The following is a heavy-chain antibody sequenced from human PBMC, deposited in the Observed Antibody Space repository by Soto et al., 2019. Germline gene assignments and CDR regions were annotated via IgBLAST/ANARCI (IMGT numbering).Heavy chain of an antibody. J-gene: IGHJ4*02. CDR2: IGTAGDT. Sequence: EVQLVESGGGLVQPGGSLRLSCAASGFTFSSYDMHWVRQATGKGLEWVSAIGTAGDTYYPGSVKGRFTISRENAKYSLYLQMTGLRAGDTAVYYCARGRFGAFDSWGQGTLVTVSS. V-gene: IGHV3-13*04. CDR1: GFTFSSYD. D-gene: IGHD3-10*01. CDR3: ARGRFGAFDS.